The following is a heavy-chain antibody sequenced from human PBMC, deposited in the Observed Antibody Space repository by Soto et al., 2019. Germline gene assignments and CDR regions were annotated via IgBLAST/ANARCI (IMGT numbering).Heavy chain of an antibody. V-gene: IGHV3-23*01. J-gene: IGHJ5*02. CDR1: GFTFSSYA. Sequence: GGSLRLSCAASGFTFSSYAMSWVRQAPGKGLEWVSAISGSGGSTYYADSVKGRFTISRDNSKNTLYLQMNSLRAEDTAVYYCAKENYDLWRGYLPRASWFDPWGQGTLVTVSS. D-gene: IGHD3-3*01. CDR3: AKENYDLWRGYLPRASWFDP. CDR2: ISGSGGST.